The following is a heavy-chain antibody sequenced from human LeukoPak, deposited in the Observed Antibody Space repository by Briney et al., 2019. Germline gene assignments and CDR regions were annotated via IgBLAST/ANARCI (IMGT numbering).Heavy chain of an antibody. CDR3: ARDRDGSGSYTTVFDY. J-gene: IGHJ4*02. V-gene: IGHV3-64*01. Sequence: GGSLRLSCAAPGFTFSGYAMHWVRQAPGKGLEYVSAISSNGGSTYYANSVKGRFTISRDNSKNTLYLQMGSLRAEDMAVYYCARDRDGSGSYTTVFDYWGQGTLVTVSS. D-gene: IGHD3-10*01. CDR2: ISSNGGST. CDR1: GFTFSGYA.